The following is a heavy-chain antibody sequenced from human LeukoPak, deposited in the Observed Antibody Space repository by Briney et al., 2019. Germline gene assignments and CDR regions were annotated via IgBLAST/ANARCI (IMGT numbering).Heavy chain of an antibody. CDR2: MGPNSGHT. V-gene: IGHV1-8*01. Sequence: ASVKVSCKASGYTFITSDINWVRQASGQGLEWMGYMGPNSGHTEFARKFQGRVTMTGDTSTSTAYMELSSLTPDDTAIYYCTRKLRLDEHWGQGTLVAVSS. CDR1: GYTFITSD. D-gene: IGHD1-7*01. CDR3: TRKLRLDEH. J-gene: IGHJ4*02.